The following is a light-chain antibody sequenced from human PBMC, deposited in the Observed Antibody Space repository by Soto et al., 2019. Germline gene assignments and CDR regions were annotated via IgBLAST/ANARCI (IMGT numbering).Light chain of an antibody. J-gene: IGKJ4*01. V-gene: IGKV3-11*01. CDR1: QSVSDY. Sequence: EIVLTQSPATLSLSPGERATLSCRASQSVSDYLAWYQQKPGQAPRLLIYDASNRAAGIPARFSGSGSGTDFTLTISSLEPEDFAVYFCQHRSDWLTFGGGTKVEI. CDR2: DAS. CDR3: QHRSDWLT.